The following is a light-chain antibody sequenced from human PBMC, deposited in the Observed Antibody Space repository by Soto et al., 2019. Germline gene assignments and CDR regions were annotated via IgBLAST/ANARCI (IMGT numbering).Light chain of an antibody. Sequence: EIVLTQSPGTLSLSPGERATLSCRASQSVSSSYLAWYQQKPGQAPRLLLYDASGRATGIPDRFSGSGSGTDFTLTISRLEPEDFAVYYSQQFGTSLPWTFGQGTKVDIK. CDR2: DAS. V-gene: IGKV3-20*01. CDR3: QQFGTSLPWT. CDR1: QSVSSSY. J-gene: IGKJ1*01.